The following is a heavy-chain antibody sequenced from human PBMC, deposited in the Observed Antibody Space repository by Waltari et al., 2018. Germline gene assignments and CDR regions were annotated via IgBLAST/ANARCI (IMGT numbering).Heavy chain of an antibody. Sequence: QVQLVESGGGVVQPGRSLRLSYAASGFTFRNYGMHWVRQAPGKGLELVAVIWYDGSNKYYVDFVKGRFTISRDNSKNTLYLQMNSLRAEDTAVYYCARGPSSGRSGWYFDLWGRGTLVTVSS. D-gene: IGHD3-22*01. CDR1: GFTFRNYG. J-gene: IGHJ2*01. V-gene: IGHV3-33*01. CDR2: IWYDGSNK. CDR3: ARGPSSGRSGWYFDL.